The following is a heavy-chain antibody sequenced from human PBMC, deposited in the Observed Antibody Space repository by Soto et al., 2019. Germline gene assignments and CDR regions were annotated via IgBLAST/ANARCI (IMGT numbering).Heavy chain of an antibody. V-gene: IGHV4-34*01. CDR1: DGSFTGYY. CDR2: INPNGST. J-gene: IGHJ5*02. CDR3: ASPSNSVGCGGNCSVWFDP. Sequence: SETLSLTCAVYDGSFTGYYWSWIRQPPGKGLEWIGEINPNGSTNYNPSLKSRVTISIDTSKKQFSLKLSSVTAADTAVYYCASPSNSVGCGGNCSVWFDPWAQGTQVTVSS. D-gene: IGHD2-21*02.